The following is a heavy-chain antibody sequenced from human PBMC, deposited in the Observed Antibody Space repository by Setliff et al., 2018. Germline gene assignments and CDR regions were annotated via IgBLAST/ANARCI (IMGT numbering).Heavy chain of an antibody. CDR1: GYTFTNYG. D-gene: IGHD4-4*01. CDR3: ARDTHINYNNPQVGWFDP. Sequence: SVKVSCKTSGYTFTNYGITWVRQAPGQGLEWMGRVIPLFGTTNYAQKFQDRVAISADESTSTAYMELRSLRSEDTAIYYCARDTHINYNNPQVGWFDPWGQGTQVTVSS. J-gene: IGHJ5*02. V-gene: IGHV1-69*13. CDR2: VIPLFGTT.